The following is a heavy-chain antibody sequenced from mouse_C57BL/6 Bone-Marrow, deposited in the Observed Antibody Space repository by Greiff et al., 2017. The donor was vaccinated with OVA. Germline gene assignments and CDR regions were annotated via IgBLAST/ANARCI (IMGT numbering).Heavy chain of an antibody. CDR2: TFYSGIT. Sequence: EVQLVESGPSLVRPSQTLSLTCTVTGFSINSDCYWIWIRQFPGNKLEYIGYTFYSGITYYNPSLESRTYITRDTSKNQFSLKLSSVTTEDTATYYCARGLRRGGAYAMDYWGQGTSVTVSS. D-gene: IGHD2-4*01. CDR1: GFSINSDCY. V-gene: IGHV3-3*01. CDR3: ARGLRRGGAYAMDY. J-gene: IGHJ4*01.